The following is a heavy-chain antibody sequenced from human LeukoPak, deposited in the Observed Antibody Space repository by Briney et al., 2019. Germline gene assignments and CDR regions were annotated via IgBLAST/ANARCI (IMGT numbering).Heavy chain of an antibody. Sequence: GESLKISCKGSGYSFTNYWIAWVRQMPGKRLEWMGIIHPGDSDTRYSPSFQGQVTISADRSISTAYLQWSSLKASDIAMYYCARLYCSSASCYTGSSYYFDYWGQGTLVTVSS. CDR2: IHPGDSDT. CDR3: ARLYCSSASCYTGSSYYFDY. V-gene: IGHV5-51*01. D-gene: IGHD2-2*02. J-gene: IGHJ4*02. CDR1: GYSFTNYW.